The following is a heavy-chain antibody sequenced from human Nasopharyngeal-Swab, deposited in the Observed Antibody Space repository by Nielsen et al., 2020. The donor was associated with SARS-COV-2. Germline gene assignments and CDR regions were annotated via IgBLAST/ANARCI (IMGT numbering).Heavy chain of an antibody. CDR3: ARVSENCSGGSCGADVLYFDL. CDR2: ISYDGSNK. V-gene: IGHV3-30-3*01. D-gene: IGHD2-15*01. Sequence: VRQAPGKGLEWVAVISYDGSNKYYADSVKGRFTISRDNSKNTLYLQMNSLRAEDTAVYYCARVSENCSGGSCGADVLYFDLWGRGTLVTVSS. J-gene: IGHJ2*01.